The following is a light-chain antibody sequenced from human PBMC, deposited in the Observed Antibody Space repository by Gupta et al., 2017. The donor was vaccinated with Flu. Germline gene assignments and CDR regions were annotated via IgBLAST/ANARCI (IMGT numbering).Light chain of an antibody. J-gene: IGKJ1*01. CDR2: KAS. Sequence: IQMTQSPSTLSASVGDRVTITCRASQSISSGVAWYQQKPGKAPKLLIYKASSLETGVPSRFSGSGSGTEFTLTISSLQPDDFATYYCQQDNNSSWTFGQGTKVEIK. CDR1: QSISSG. V-gene: IGKV1-5*03. CDR3: QQDNNSSWT.